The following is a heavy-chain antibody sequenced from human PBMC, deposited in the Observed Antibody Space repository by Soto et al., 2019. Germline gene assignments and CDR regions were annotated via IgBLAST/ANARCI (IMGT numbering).Heavy chain of an antibody. CDR1: GFTFSTNA. D-gene: IGHD6-19*01. CDR2: ISNSGDNT. V-gene: IGHV3-23*01. Sequence: EVQLLESGGGLVQPGGSLRLSCEASGFTFSTNAMSWVRQAPGKGLEWVSSISNSGDNTHYADSVKGRFSISRDNSKYTLYLQMNSLRADDTAVYFCAKDWVVGTGYFFDYWGQGTLVSVSS. CDR3: AKDWVVGTGYFFDY. J-gene: IGHJ4*02.